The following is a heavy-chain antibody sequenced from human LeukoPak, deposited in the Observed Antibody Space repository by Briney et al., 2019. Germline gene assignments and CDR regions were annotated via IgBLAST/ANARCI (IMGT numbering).Heavy chain of an antibody. V-gene: IGHV5-51*01. CDR1: GYSFTSHW. Sequence: GESLKISCKGSGYSFTSHWIGWVRQMPGKGLEWMGIVNPDDSDTIYSPSFQGQVTTSADESITTAYLQWSSLKASDTAMYYCARLRWPRGGRSSFDYWGQGALVTVSS. D-gene: IGHD3-10*01. CDR2: VNPDDSDT. CDR3: ARLRWPRGGRSSFDY. J-gene: IGHJ4*02.